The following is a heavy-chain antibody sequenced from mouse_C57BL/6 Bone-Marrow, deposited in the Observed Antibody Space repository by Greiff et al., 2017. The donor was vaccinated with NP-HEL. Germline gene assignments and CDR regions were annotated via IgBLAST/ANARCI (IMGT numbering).Heavy chain of an antibody. CDR2: IDPENGDT. CDR1: GFNIKDDY. Sequence: EVQLQESGAELVRPGASVKLSCTASGFNIKDDYMHWVKQRPEQGLEWIGWIDPENGDTEYASKFQGKATITADTSSNTAYLQLSSLTSEDTAVYYCTTEGPFDYWGQGTTLTVSS. CDR3: TTEGPFDY. V-gene: IGHV14-4*01. J-gene: IGHJ2*01.